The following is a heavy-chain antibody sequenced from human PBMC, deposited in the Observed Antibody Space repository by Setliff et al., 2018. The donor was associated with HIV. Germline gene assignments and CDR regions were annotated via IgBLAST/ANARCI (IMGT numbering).Heavy chain of an antibody. J-gene: IGHJ3*02. Sequence: GSLRLSCAASGFTFSSYSMNWVRQAPGNGLEWVSYISSSGSTIYYADSVKGRFTISRDNAKNSLFLQMNSLRAEDTAVYYCAREGDTTYYTFDIWGQGTMVTVSS. CDR3: AREGDTTYYTFDI. V-gene: IGHV3-48*04. D-gene: IGHD3-10*01. CDR1: GFTFSSYS. CDR2: ISSSGSTI.